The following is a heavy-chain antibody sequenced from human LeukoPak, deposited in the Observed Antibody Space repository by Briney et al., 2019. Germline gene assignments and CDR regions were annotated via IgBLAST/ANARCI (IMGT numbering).Heavy chain of an antibody. CDR1: GFTFSTYR. D-gene: IGHD4-17*01. J-gene: IGHJ4*02. V-gene: IGHV3-7*01. Sequence: PGGSLRLSCAASGFTFSTYRMTWVRQAPGKGLEWVAYINQDESKKYYVDPVKGRFTISRDNAKKSLNLQMNSLRVEDTAVYFCARDGGHHGDLDYWGQGTLVTVSS. CDR3: ARDGGHHGDLDY. CDR2: INQDESKK.